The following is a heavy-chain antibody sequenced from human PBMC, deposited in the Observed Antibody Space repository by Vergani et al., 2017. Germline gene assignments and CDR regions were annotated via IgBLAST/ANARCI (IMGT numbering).Heavy chain of an antibody. CDR3: ARDKAKRAPAVMGTYYYYMDV. Sequence: VQLVESGGGLVKPGGSLRLSCAASGFTFSDFSMSWVRQAPGTGLEWGAGIWHDGSNEKYVDSVQGRFTISRDNSKNTLYLEMESLRVEDTAVYFCARDKAKRAPAVMGTYYYYMDVWGKGTKVTVSS. V-gene: IGHV3-33*08. J-gene: IGHJ6*03. CDR1: GFTFSDFS. D-gene: IGHD3-16*01. CDR2: IWHDGSNE.